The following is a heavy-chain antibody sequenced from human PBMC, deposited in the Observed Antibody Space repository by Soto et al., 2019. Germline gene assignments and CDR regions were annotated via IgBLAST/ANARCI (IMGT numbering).Heavy chain of an antibody. J-gene: IGHJ4*02. Sequence: ASVKVSCKASGYTFTSYGISWVRQAPGQGLEWMGWISAYNGNTNYAQKLQGRVTMTTDTSTSTAYMELRSLRSDDTAVYYCASEGYSSGWYYFDYRRQGTLVTVSS. CDR1: GYTFTSYG. D-gene: IGHD6-19*01. CDR3: ASEGYSSGWYYFDY. CDR2: ISAYNGNT. V-gene: IGHV1-18*04.